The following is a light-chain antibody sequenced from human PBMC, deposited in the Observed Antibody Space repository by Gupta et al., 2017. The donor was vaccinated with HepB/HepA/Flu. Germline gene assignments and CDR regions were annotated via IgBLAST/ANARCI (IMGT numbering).Light chain of an antibody. CDR2: DAS. CDR1: QRISTY. CDR3: QQRTDSCT. V-gene: IGKV3-11*01. Sequence: EIVLTQSLHTLSLHLGERATLSCRASQRISTYLAWYQQKPGQPPRLLIYDASNRSTGIPARFSGSGSGTDFTLTISSLEPEDFAVYYCQQRTDSCTFGQGTKLEI. J-gene: IGKJ2*02.